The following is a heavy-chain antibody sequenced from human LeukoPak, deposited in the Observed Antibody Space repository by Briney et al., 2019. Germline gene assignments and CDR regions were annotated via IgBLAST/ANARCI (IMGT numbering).Heavy chain of an antibody. CDR2: ISSTNAI. CDR1: GFAFGIYA. Sequence: GGSLRLSCSASGFAFGIYALNWFRHTPGKGLEWLSYISSTNAIYYADSVKGRFTISRDNAKESLYLQMNSLRAEYTAVYYFARDDKWAFDYWGQGTLVTVSS. J-gene: IGHJ4*02. D-gene: IGHD1-26*01. V-gene: IGHV3-69-1*02. CDR3: ARDDKWAFDY.